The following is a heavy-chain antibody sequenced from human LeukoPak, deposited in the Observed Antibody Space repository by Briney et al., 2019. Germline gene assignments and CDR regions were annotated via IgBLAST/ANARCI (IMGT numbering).Heavy chain of an antibody. V-gene: IGHV3-74*01. CDR3: AREILAPGKTHDY. J-gene: IGHJ4*02. CDR2: IKNDGSST. Sequence: GGSLRLSCAASGFTFSSYWMHWVRQAPGKGLVWVSRIKNDGSSTYYADSVKGRLTISRDNAKNTLFLQINSLRAEDTAVYYCAREILAPGKTHDYWGQGTLVTVSS. CDR1: GFTFSSYW.